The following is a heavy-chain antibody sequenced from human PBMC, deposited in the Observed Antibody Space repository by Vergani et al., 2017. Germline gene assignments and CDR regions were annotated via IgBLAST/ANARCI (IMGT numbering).Heavy chain of an antibody. CDR3: ARDPSAMANFDY. CDR2: ISSSSSYI. V-gene: IGHV3-11*06. D-gene: IGHD5-18*01. Sequence: QVQLVESGGGLVKPGGSLRLSCAASGFTFSDYYMSWIRQAPGKGLEWVSSISSSSSYIYYADSVKGRFTISRDNAKNSLYLQMNSLRAEDTAVYYCARDPSAMANFDYWGQGTLVTVSS. J-gene: IGHJ4*02. CDR1: GFTFSDYY.